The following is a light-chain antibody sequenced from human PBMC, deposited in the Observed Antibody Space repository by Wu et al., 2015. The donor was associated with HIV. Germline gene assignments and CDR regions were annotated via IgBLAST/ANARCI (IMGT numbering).Light chain of an antibody. J-gene: IGKJ4*01. CDR3: QRYGYSSSLL. CDR1: QSVASF. CDR2: DAS. V-gene: IGKV3-11*01. Sequence: EIVLTQFPATLSLSPGERATLSCRASQSVASFLAWYQQKPGQAPRLLIYDASNRATGIPDRFSGSGAGTDFTLTISSLEPEDFAMYHCQRYGYSSSLLFGGGTKV.